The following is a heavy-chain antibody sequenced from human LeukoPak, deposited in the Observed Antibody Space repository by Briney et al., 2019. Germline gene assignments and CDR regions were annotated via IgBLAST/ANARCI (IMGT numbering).Heavy chain of an antibody. CDR3: ARDPSLESDYGVYSAD. Sequence: GGSLRLSCATAGFSFYRYSLIWVRQAPGKGLEWVASITGRSSYIYYADSVKGRFTVSRDNAKKSLYLRMSSLRVEDTAVYYCARDPSLESDYGVYSADWGQGTLVTVAS. D-gene: IGHD4-17*01. J-gene: IGHJ4*02. CDR1: GFSFYRYS. CDR2: ITGRSSYI. V-gene: IGHV3-21*01.